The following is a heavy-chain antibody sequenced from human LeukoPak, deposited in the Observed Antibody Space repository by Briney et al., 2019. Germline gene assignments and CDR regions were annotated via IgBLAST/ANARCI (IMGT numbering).Heavy chain of an antibody. V-gene: IGHV3-30*18. CDR2: ISYDGGNK. CDR3: AKDIGEGGQWAFNY. Sequence: GGSLRLPCAASGFTFRSYGIHWVRQAPGKGLEWVAVISYDGGNKYYADSVKGRFTISRDNSKNTLYLQMNSLRTEDTAVYYCAKDIGEGGQWAFNYWGQGTLVTVSS. CDR1: GFTFRSYG. D-gene: IGHD3-10*01. J-gene: IGHJ4*02.